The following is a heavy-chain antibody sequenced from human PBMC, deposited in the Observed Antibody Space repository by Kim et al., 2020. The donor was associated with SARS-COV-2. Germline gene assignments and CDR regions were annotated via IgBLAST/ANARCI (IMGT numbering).Heavy chain of an antibody. CDR3: ARVRGYSGYDYYSVDAFDI. CDR2: IYTSGST. D-gene: IGHD5-12*01. V-gene: IGHV4-4*07. Sequence: SETLSLTCTVSGGSISSYYWSWIRQPAGKGLEWIGRIYTSGSTNYNPSLKSRVTMSVDTSKNQFSLKLSSVTAADTAVYYCARVRGYSGYDYYSVDAFDIWGQGTMVTVSS. J-gene: IGHJ3*02. CDR1: GGSISSYY.